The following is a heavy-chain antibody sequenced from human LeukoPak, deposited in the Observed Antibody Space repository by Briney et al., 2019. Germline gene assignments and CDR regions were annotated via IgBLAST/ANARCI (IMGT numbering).Heavy chain of an antibody. V-gene: IGHV3-11*04. CDR3: ARVSSGYNYSRFDS. D-gene: IGHD5-18*01. J-gene: IGHJ4*02. CDR2: ISNRGSAI. CDR1: GFTFSDFY. Sequence: PGGSLRLSCAASGFTFSDFYMSWIRQASGKGLECVSYISNRGSAIHYADSVKGRFTISRDNAKNSLYLQMNSLRDEDSAVYYYARVSSGYNYSRFDSWGQGTLVTVSS.